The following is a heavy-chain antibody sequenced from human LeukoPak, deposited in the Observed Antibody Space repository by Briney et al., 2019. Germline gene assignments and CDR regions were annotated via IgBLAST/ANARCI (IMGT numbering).Heavy chain of an antibody. D-gene: IGHD1-1*01. Sequence: GGSLRLSCEGSAFIFSGHWMNWVRQTPGKGLEWVASIKEDGSEKYYVDSVKGRLTISRDNAKNSLYLQMNSLRGEDTAVYYCARTGTTDYWGQGTLVTVSS. CDR1: AFIFSGHW. CDR2: IKEDGSEK. V-gene: IGHV3-7*01. CDR3: ARTGTTDY. J-gene: IGHJ4*02.